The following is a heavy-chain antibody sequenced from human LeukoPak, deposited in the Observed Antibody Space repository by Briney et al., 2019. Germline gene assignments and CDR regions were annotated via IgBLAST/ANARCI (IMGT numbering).Heavy chain of an antibody. Sequence: GGSLRLSCAASGFTVCSNYMSWVRQATGKGLEWLSSISNSGTTIYYADSVKGRFTISRDNAKNSLYLQMNSLRAEDTAVYYCARRGWSRQFDYWGQGTQATVSS. D-gene: IGHD3-3*01. CDR2: ISNSGTTI. J-gene: IGHJ4*02. CDR1: GFTVCSNY. V-gene: IGHV3-11*01. CDR3: ARRGWSRQFDY.